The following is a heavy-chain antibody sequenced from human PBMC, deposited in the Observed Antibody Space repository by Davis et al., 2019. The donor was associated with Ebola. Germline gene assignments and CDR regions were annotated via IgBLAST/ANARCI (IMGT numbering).Heavy chain of an antibody. CDR3: ARDRGFDP. CDR1: GGSISTHY. J-gene: IGHJ5*02. CDR2: IYYSGST. D-gene: IGHD5-24*01. Sequence: SETLSLTCTVSGGSISTHYWSWIRQSPGKGLEWIGYIYYSGSTSYNPSLKSRVTISLDTSKNQFSLKLSSVTAADAAMYYCARDRGFDPWGQGTLVTVSS. V-gene: IGHV4-59*11.